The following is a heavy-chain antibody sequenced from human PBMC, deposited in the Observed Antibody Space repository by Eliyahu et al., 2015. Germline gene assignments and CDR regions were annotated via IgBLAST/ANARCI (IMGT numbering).Heavy chain of an antibody. CDR2: IXPGDSDT. D-gene: IGHD5-12*01. Sequence: EVQLVQSGAEVKKPGESLKISCKGSGYSFTSYWIGWVRQMPGKGLEWXGIIXPGDSDTRYSPSFQGQVTISADKSISTAYLQWSSLKASDTAMYYCARHPISGYSRLREPGGGFWFDPWGQGTLVTVSS. CDR1: GYSFTSYW. V-gene: IGHV5-51*01. CDR3: ARHPISGYSRLREPGGGFWFDP. J-gene: IGHJ5*02.